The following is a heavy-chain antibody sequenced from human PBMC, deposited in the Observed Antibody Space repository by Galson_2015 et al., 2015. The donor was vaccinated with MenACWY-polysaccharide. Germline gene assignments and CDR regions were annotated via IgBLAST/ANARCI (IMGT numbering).Heavy chain of an antibody. CDR1: GFTFSSYW. J-gene: IGHJ6*02. Sequence: SLRLSCAASGFTFSSYWMHWVRQAPGKGLVWVSRINSDESSTSYAGSVKGRFTISRDNAKNTLYLQMNSLRAEDTAVYYCARDRADRLGGLYHYYGMDVWGQGTTVTVSS. V-gene: IGHV3-74*01. D-gene: IGHD3-3*01. CDR2: INSDESST. CDR3: ARDRADRLGGLYHYYGMDV.